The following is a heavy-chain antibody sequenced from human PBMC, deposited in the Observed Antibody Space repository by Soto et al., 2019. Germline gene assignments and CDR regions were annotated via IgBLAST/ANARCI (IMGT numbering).Heavy chain of an antibody. D-gene: IGHD3-22*01. CDR2: IYTSGST. CDR3: ARDYYDSSGYYYYFDY. CDR1: VGSISSYY. J-gene: IGHJ4*02. Sequence: SETLSLNCTVSVGSISSYYWSWIRQPAGKGLEWIGRIYTSGSTNHNPSLKSRVTMSVDTSKNQFSLKLSSVTAADTAVYYCARDYYDSSGYYYYFDYWGQGTLVTVSS. V-gene: IGHV4-4*07.